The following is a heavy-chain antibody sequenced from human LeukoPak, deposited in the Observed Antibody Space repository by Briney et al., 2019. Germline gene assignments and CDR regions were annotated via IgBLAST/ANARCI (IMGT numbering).Heavy chain of an antibody. CDR1: GFTFSSFW. Sequence: PGGSLRLSCAASGFTFSSFWMSWARQAPGKGLEWVTNIKEDVSEKYYVDSVKGRFTISSDNAKNSLFLQMISLRAEDTAVYYCARVYCSGGSCYKSNWFDSWGQGTLVTVSS. CDR3: ARVYCSGGSCYKSNWFDS. CDR2: IKEDVSEK. J-gene: IGHJ5*01. V-gene: IGHV3-7*05. D-gene: IGHD2-15*01.